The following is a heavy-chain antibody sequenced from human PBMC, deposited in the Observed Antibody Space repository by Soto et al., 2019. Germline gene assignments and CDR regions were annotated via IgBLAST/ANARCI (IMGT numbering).Heavy chain of an antibody. D-gene: IGHD1-1*01. Sequence: SLRLSCAASGFTFSDYYMSWIRQAPGKGLEWVLYISSSGSTIYYADSVKGRFTISRDNAKNSLYLQMNSLRAEDTAVYYCARVTTGTTRWFDPWGQGTLVTVSS. J-gene: IGHJ5*02. CDR3: ARVTTGTTRWFDP. CDR2: ISSSGSTI. V-gene: IGHV3-11*01. CDR1: GFTFSDYY.